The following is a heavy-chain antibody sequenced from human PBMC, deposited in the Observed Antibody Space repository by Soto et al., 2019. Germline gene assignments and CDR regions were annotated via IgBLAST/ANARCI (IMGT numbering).Heavy chain of an antibody. V-gene: IGHV2-5*02. J-gene: IGHJ4*02. Sequence: QITLKESGPPLVKPTQTLTLTCTFSGFSLSTGGVGVGWIRQPPGKALEWLALIYWDDDKRYSPSLKSRLTITKDTSKTQVVLTITNMDTVETATYYCAQTFYYDTSGPGIDYWGQGTLVTVSS. CDR2: IYWDDDK. D-gene: IGHD3-22*01. CDR1: GFSLSTGGVG. CDR3: AQTFYYDTSGPGIDY.